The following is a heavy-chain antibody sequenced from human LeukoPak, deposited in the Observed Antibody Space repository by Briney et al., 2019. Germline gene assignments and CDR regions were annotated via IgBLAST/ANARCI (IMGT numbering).Heavy chain of an antibody. CDR3: AGQYDFWSGPFDY. V-gene: IGHV4-59*01. CDR1: GGSISSYY. J-gene: IGHJ4*02. D-gene: IGHD3-3*01. CDR2: IYYSGST. Sequence: SETLSLTCTVSGGSISSYYWSWIRQPPGKGLEWIGYIYYSGSTNYNPSLKSRVTISVDTSKNQFSLKLSSVTAADTAVYYCAGQYDFWSGPFDYWGQGTLVTVSS.